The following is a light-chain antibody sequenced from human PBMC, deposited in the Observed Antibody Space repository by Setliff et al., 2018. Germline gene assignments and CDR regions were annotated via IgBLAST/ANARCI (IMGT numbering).Light chain of an antibody. V-gene: IGLV3-21*04. Sequence: SYELTQPPSVSVAPGKTARITCGGNKIGSKSVHWYQQKPGQAPVLVIYYDSDRPSGIPERFSGSNSGNTATLTISRVEAGDGADYYCQVWDSSSDRRVFGTGTKVTVL. CDR3: QVWDSSSDRRV. CDR2: YDS. J-gene: IGLJ1*01. CDR1: KIGSKS.